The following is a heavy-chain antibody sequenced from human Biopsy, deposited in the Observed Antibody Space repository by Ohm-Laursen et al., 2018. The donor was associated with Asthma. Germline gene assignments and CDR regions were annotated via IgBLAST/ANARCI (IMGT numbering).Heavy chain of an antibody. CDR2: MSKDASTQ. Sequence: SLRLSCAAFGFSFSNFAIHWVRQAPGKGLEWVGVMSKDASTQDYADSVKGRFTMARDNSKNTLDLQMNSLREEDTAVYYCVRDGTDDAFDIWGQGTVVSVSS. V-gene: IGHV3-30*01. CDR1: GFSFSNFA. CDR3: VRDGTDDAFDI. D-gene: IGHD1-1*01. J-gene: IGHJ3*02.